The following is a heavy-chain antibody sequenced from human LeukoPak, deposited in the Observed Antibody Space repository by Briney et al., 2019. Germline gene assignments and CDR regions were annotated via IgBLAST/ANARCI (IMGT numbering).Heavy chain of an antibody. D-gene: IGHD3-10*01. CDR1: GFTFSSYW. V-gene: IGHV3-7*01. Sequence: GGSLRLSCAASGFTFSSYWMSWVRQAPGKGLEWVANIKQDGGEKYYVDSVKGRFTISRDNAKNSLYLQMNSLRAEDTAVYYCAREPYYYGSGSDLRPFDPWGQGTLVTVSS. CDR3: AREPYYYGSGSDLRPFDP. CDR2: IKQDGGEK. J-gene: IGHJ5*02.